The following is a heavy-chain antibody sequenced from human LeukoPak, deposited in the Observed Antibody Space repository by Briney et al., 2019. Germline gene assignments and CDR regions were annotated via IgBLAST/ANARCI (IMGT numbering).Heavy chain of an antibody. CDR3: ARDGASRGLDY. J-gene: IGHJ4*02. D-gene: IGHD3-10*01. CDR1: GFIFSSYG. Sequence: GGSLRLSCAASGFIFSSYGMYWVRQAPGKGLEWVAVIWYDGSNKYYGDSVKGRFTVSRDNSNNTLYLQMNSLRAEDTAVYYCARDGASRGLDYWGQGTLATVSS. V-gene: IGHV3-33*07. CDR2: IWYDGSNK.